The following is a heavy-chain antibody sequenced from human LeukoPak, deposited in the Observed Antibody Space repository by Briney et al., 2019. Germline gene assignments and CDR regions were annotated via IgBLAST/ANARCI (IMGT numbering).Heavy chain of an antibody. CDR2: IYHSGST. V-gene: IGHV4-30-2*01. J-gene: IGHJ4*02. D-gene: IGHD6-13*01. Sequence: SQTLSLTCTASGGSISSGGYYWSWIRQPPGKGLEWIGYIYHSGSTYYNPSLKSRVTISVDRSKNQFSLKLSSVTAADTAVYYCARDREEQQLAFYFDYWGQGTLVTVSS. CDR1: GGSISSGGYY. CDR3: ARDREEQQLAFYFDY.